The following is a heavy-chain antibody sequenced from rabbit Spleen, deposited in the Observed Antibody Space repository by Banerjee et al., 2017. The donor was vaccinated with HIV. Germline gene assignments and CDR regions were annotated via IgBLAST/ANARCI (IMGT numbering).Heavy chain of an antibody. D-gene: IGHD8-1*01. CDR1: GFSFSNTYW. Sequence: QEQLVESGGGLVQPEESLTLTCTASGFSFSNTYWLCWVRQAPGEGLEWIGCIYTGGGGDTYYASWAKGRFTISQPSSTTVTLKMTSRTAADTATYFCARDAGTGDYIDVYFSLWGQGTLVTVS. V-gene: IGHV1S45*01. CDR3: ARDAGTGDYIDVYFSL. CDR2: IYTGGGGDT. J-gene: IGHJ4*01.